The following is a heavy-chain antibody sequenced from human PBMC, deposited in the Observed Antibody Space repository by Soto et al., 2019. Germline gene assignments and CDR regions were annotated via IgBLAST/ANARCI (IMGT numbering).Heavy chain of an antibody. CDR2: IGTAGDT. J-gene: IGHJ4*02. V-gene: IGHV3-13*01. Sequence: GGSLRLSCAASGFTFSSYDMHWVRQATGKGLEWVSAIGTAGDTYYPGSVKGRFTISRENAKNSLYLQMNSLRAEDTAVYYCARGRRAHIVVVPAAMPEYYFDYWGQGTLVTVSS. CDR1: GFTFSSYD. D-gene: IGHD2-2*01. CDR3: ARGRRAHIVVVPAAMPEYYFDY.